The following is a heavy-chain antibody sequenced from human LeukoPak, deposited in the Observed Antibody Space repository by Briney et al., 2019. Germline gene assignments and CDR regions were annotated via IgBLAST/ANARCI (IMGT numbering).Heavy chain of an antibody. Sequence: SETLSLTCTVSGGSISSSSYYWGWIRQPPGKGLAWIGSIYYSGSTYYNPSLKSRVTISVDTSKNQFSLKLSSVTAADTAVYYCARSYCSSTSCYRYMDVWGKGTTVTVSS. CDR1: GGSISSSSYY. CDR3: ARSYCSSTSCYRYMDV. V-gene: IGHV4-39*01. CDR2: IYYSGST. J-gene: IGHJ6*03. D-gene: IGHD2-2*02.